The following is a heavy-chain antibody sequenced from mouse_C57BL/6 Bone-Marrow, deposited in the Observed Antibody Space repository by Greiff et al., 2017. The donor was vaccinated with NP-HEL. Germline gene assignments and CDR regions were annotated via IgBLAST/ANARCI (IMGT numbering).Heavy chain of an antibody. CDR1: DSEVFPIAY. CDR2: ILPSLGSP. V-gene: IGHV15-2*01. Sequence: QVPLQQSGSELRSPGSSVTLSCTDFDSEVFPIAYMSWVRQKPGHGFEWIGGILPSLGSPIYGEKFEDKATLDADTLSNTAYLELNSLTSEDSAIYYCARGSGNYDAMVYWAQGTSLTVSS. D-gene: IGHD1-3*01. J-gene: IGHJ4*01. CDR3: ARGSGNYDAMVY.